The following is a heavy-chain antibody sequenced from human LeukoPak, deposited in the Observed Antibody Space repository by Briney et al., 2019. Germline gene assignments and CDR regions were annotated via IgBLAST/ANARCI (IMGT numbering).Heavy chain of an antibody. J-gene: IGHJ4*02. Sequence: PSETLSLTCAVSGGPISTSSYYWDWIRQSPGKGLEWIGSIFYSGTTYYNPSFTSRLTMSVDTSKNQFSLKLNSVTAADTAVYYCARHLRREALTSSHFTDSGQASLVSLSS. D-gene: IGHD3-9*01. CDR3: ARHLRREALTSSHFTD. CDR2: IFYSGTT. V-gene: IGHV4-39*01. CDR1: GGPISTSSYY.